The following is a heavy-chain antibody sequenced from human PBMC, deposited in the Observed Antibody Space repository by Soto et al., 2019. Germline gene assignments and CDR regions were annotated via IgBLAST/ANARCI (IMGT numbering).Heavy chain of an antibody. V-gene: IGHV1-69*01. D-gene: IGHD3-22*01. CDR2: IIPLFGRP. J-gene: IGHJ4*02. Sequence: QVQLVQSGAEVKKPVSSVKVSCKASGGTFSSYGIHWVRQAPGQGLEWMGGIIPLFGRPNYAQKFQGRVTITADESTSIAYMELSSLTSEDTAVYFCARGRDSSGYYYGYYFDTWGQGTLVTVSS. CDR1: GGTFSSYG. CDR3: ARGRDSSGYYYGYYFDT.